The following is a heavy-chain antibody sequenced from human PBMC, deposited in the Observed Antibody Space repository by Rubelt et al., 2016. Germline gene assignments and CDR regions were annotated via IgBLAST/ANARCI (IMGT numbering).Heavy chain of an antibody. Sequence: EYVSSISSSSTNVHFEDSVKSRFSISRDKAKDSLYLQMNSLRVEETAVYYCASGCPQGYCSGGSSSNWFDPWGQGTLVTVSS. CDR2: ISSSSTNV. J-gene: IGHJ5*02. D-gene: IGHD2-15*01. V-gene: IGHV3-21*01. CDR3: ASGCPQGYCSGGSSSNWFDP.